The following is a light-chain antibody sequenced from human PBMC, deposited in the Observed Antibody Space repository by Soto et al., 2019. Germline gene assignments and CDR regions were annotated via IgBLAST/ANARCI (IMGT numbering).Light chain of an antibody. CDR2: EVT. V-gene: IGLV2-14*01. Sequence: QSALPQPASVSGSPGQSITISCTGTSSDVGVYPYASWYQQHPGKVPKVIIYEVTNRTYGVSGRFSGSKSENTAALTISGVQAEDEADYYCSSYSRTNPLVFGSGTTLTVL. J-gene: IGLJ1*01. CDR3: SSYSRTNPLV. CDR1: SSDVGVYPY.